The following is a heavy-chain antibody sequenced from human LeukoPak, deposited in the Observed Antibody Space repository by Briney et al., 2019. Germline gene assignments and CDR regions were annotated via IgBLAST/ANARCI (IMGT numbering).Heavy chain of an antibody. V-gene: IGHV1-69*05. CDR1: GGTFSSYI. CDR3: AREEYCSGGSCYPRHHFDH. CDR2: INPIFGTA. J-gene: IGHJ4*02. D-gene: IGHD2-15*01. Sequence: GSSVKVSFKASGGTFSSYIITWVRQAPGQGLEWMGGINPIFGTASYAQKFRGRVTFTTDESTSTAYMELTSLKAEDTAVYYCAREEYCSGGSCYPRHHFDHWGQGTLVTVSS.